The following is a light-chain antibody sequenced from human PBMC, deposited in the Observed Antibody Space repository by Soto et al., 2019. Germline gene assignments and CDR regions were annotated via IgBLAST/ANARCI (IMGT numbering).Light chain of an antibody. CDR2: GAS. V-gene: IGKV3-15*01. J-gene: IGKJ1*01. CDR1: QGVSSN. Sequence: EIVMTQSPATLSVSPGERATLSCRASQGVSSNLAWYQQKPGQSPRLLIYGASTRATGVPARFSGSGSGTEFTLTISSLQSEDFAVYYCQQYINLWTFGQGTKVDNK. CDR3: QQYINLWT.